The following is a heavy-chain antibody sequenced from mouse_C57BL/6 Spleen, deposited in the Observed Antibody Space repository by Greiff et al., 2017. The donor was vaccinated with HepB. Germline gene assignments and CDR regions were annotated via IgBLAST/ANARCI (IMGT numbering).Heavy chain of an antibody. J-gene: IGHJ4*01. CDR2: IDPSDSYT. D-gene: IGHD2-4*01. CDR3: ATYDYDYCAMDY. CDR1: GYTFTSYW. Sequence: VQLQQSGAELVKPGASVKLSCKASGYTFTSYWMQWVKQRPGQGLEWIGEIDPSDSYTNYNQKFKGKATLTVDTSSSTAYMQLSSLTSEDSAVYYCATYDYDYCAMDYWGQGTSVTVSS. V-gene: IGHV1-50*01.